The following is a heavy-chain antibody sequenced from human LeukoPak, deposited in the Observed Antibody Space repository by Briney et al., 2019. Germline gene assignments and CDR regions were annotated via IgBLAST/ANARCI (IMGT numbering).Heavy chain of an antibody. CDR1: GGSISSGDYY. CDR3: ARDISYGSGSYSIEY. J-gene: IGHJ4*02. Sequence: SETLSLTCTVSGGSISSGDYYWSWIRQPPGKGLEWIGYIYYSGSTYYNPSLKSRVTISVDTSKNQFSLKLSSVTAADTAVYYCARDISYGSGSYSIEYWGQGTLVTVSS. D-gene: IGHD3-10*01. CDR2: IYYSGST. V-gene: IGHV4-30-4*01.